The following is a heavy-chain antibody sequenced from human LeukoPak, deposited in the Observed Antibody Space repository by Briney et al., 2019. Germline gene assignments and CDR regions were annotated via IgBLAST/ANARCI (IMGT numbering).Heavy chain of an antibody. CDR2: IKSKTDGGTT. CDR3: TTYDYGDSSFDY. J-gene: IGHJ4*02. CDR1: GFTFSNFA. D-gene: IGHD4-17*01. V-gene: IGHV3-15*01. Sequence: PGGSLRLSCAASGFTFSNFAVSWVRQAPGKGLEWVGRIKSKTDGGTTDYAAPVKGRFTISRDDSKNTLYLQMNSLKTEDTAVYYCTTYDYGDSSFDYWGQGTLVTVSS.